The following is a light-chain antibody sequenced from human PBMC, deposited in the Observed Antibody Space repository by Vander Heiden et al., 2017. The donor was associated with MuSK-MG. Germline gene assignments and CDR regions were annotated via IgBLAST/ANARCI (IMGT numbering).Light chain of an antibody. Sequence: DTQMTQSPPSLSAFVGDRVTLTCRASQTIRNYLNWYQQKPGKAPKLLIYAASSLQSGVPSRFSGSGSGTEFTLTINSLQPEDFATYFCQQSFSTPWTFGQGTDVVMK. CDR2: AAS. V-gene: IGKV1-39*01. J-gene: IGKJ1*01. CDR1: QTIRNY. CDR3: QQSFSTPWT.